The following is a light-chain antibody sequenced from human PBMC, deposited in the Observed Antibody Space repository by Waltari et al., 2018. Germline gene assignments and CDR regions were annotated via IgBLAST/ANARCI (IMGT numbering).Light chain of an antibody. V-gene: IGLV1-47*02. J-gene: IGLJ1*01. CDR2: SDN. CDR3: AAWDNGLGTYV. CDR1: NSIVASSY. Sequence: QSVLTQPPSASATPGQRVSISCSGSNSIVASSYVTWFQQFPGTAPKVLIFSDNQRPEGVPDRFSASKAGTSASLAITELRSEDEAEYFCAAWDNGLGTYVFGGGTKVTVL.